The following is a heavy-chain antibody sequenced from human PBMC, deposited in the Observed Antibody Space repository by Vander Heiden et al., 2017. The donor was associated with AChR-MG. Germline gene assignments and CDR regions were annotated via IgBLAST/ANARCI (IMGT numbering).Heavy chain of an antibody. Sequence: QVQLVESGGGVVQHGRSLRLSCAASGFTSGRYGMHWVRQAPGKGLEWVAVISYDGSNKYYADSVKGRFTISRDNSKNTLYLQMNSLRAEDTAVYYCAKELEPYYYYGMDVWGQGTTVTVSS. CDR3: AKELEPYYYYGMDV. CDR2: ISYDGSNK. J-gene: IGHJ6*02. V-gene: IGHV3-30*18. CDR1: GFTSGRYG. D-gene: IGHD1-1*01.